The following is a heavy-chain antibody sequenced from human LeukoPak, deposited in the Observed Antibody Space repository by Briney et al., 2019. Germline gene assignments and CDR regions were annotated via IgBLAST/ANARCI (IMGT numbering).Heavy chain of an antibody. CDR1: GYTFSGSY. Sequence: ASVEVSCKASGYTFSGSYVHWVRQAPGQGLELMGSIYPNSVGTHYAQMFQGRVNITRDTSISTAYMELSRLRSDDTAVYYCARELNYDSSGYYFDYWGQGTLVTVSS. D-gene: IGHD3-22*01. CDR3: ARELNYDSSGYYFDY. V-gene: IGHV1-2*02. J-gene: IGHJ4*02. CDR2: IYPNSVGT.